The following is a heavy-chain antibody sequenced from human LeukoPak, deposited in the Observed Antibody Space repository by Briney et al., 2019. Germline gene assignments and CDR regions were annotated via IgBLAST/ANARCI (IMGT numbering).Heavy chain of an antibody. Sequence: PSETLSLTCTVSGVSISSYYWSWIRQPPGKGLEWIGYIYYSESANYNPYLKSRVTISVDTSKNQFSLKLSTVTAADTAVYYCARRGGSPLGAFDIWGQGTMVTVSS. D-gene: IGHD1-26*01. J-gene: IGHJ3*02. CDR3: ARRGGSPLGAFDI. V-gene: IGHV4-59*01. CDR1: GVSISSYY. CDR2: IYYSESA.